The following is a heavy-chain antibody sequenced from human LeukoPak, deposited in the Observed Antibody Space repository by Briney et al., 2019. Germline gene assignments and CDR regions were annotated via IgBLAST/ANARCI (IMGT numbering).Heavy chain of an antibody. J-gene: IGHJ5*02. V-gene: IGHV3-23*01. CDR2: ISGSGGST. CDR3: AKGIAVAGTIWFDP. Sequence: GGSLRLSCAASGFTFSSYAMSWVRQAPGKGLEWVSAISGSGGSTYYADSVKGRFTISRDNSKSTLYLQMNSLRAEDTAVYYCAKGIAVAGTIWFDPWGQGNLVTVSS. CDR1: GFTFSSYA. D-gene: IGHD6-19*01.